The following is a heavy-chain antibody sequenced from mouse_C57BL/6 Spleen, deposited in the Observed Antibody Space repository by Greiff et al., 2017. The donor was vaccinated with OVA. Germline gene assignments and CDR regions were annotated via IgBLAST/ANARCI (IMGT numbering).Heavy chain of an antibody. V-gene: IGHV5-6*01. CDR3: ASDYGGY. CDR1: GFTFSSYG. D-gene: IGHD2-4*01. Sequence: EVNVVESGGDLVKPGGSLKLSCAASGFTFSSYGMSWVRQTPDKRLEWVATISSGGSYTYYPDSVKGRFTISRDNAKNTLYLQMSSLKSEDTAMYYCASDYGGYWGQGTTLTVSS. CDR2: ISSGGSYT. J-gene: IGHJ2*01.